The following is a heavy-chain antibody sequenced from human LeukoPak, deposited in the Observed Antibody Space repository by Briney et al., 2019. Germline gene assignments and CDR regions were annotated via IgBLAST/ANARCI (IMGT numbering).Heavy chain of an antibody. D-gene: IGHD3-22*01. J-gene: IGHJ6*03. CDR3: ARAAGLFNYYYYMDV. V-gene: IGHV4-4*09. Sequence: SETLSLTCTVSGGSISSYYWSWIRQLPGKGLEWIGYIYTSGSTNYNPSLKSRVTISVDTSKNQFSLKLSSVTAADTAVYYCARAAGLFNYYYYMDVWGKGTTVTVSS. CDR2: IYTSGST. CDR1: GGSISSYY.